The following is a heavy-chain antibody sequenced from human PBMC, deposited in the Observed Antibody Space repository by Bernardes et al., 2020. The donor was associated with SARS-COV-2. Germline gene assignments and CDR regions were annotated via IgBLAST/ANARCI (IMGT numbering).Heavy chain of an antibody. CDR1: GFTFDDYA. CDR2: ISWNSGSI. D-gene: IGHD3-10*01. Sequence: GGSLRLSCAASGFTFDDYAMHWVRQAPGKGLEWVSGISWNSGSIGYADSVKGRFTNSRDNAKNSLYLQMNSLRAEDTALYYCAKDIGPFRGGGFDYWGQGTLVTVSS. CDR3: AKDIGPFRGGGFDY. J-gene: IGHJ4*02. V-gene: IGHV3-9*01.